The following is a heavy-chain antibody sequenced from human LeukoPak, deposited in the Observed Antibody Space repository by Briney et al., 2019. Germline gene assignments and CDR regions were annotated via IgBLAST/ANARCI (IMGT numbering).Heavy chain of an antibody. CDR1: GGTFSSYA. D-gene: IGHD4-17*01. V-gene: IGHV1-69*05. CDR2: IIPIFGTA. J-gene: IGHJ4*02. CDR3: AIGDYGSDIRYFDY. Sequence: ASVKVSCKASGGTFSSYAISWVRQAPGQGLEWMGGIIPIFGTANYAQKFQGRVTITTDESTSTAYMELSSLRSEDTAVYYCAIGDYGSDIRYFDYWGQGTLVTVSS.